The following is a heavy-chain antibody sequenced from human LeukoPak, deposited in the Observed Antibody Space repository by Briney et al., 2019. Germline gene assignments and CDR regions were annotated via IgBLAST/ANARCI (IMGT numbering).Heavy chain of an antibody. J-gene: IGHJ4*02. CDR2: ISAYSGKT. Sequence: ASVRVSCKASGYSFTGYGISWVRQAPGQGLEWMGWISAYSGKTNYAQNLQGRVTMTKDTSTSTAYMELRSLRSDDTAVYYCARGYSGYAPHDYWGQGTLVTVSS. D-gene: IGHD5-12*01. CDR1: GYSFTGYG. CDR3: ARGYSGYAPHDY. V-gene: IGHV1-18*01.